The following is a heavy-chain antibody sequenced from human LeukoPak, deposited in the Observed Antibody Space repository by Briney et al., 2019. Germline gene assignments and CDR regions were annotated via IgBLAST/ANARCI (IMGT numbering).Heavy chain of an antibody. D-gene: IGHD2-2*01. Sequence: SETLSLTCAVSSGPVSSDSYYWTWIRRAPGKGLEWIGCINSSGDTIYSPSLKSRVTISIDTSKNQFSLTLRSVTAADTAVYYCARAVPPAMTAYYYYYGIDVWGQGTTVTVSS. CDR2: INSSGDT. CDR1: SGPVSSDSYY. V-gene: IGHV4-61*01. CDR3: ARAVPPAMTAYYYYYGIDV. J-gene: IGHJ6*02.